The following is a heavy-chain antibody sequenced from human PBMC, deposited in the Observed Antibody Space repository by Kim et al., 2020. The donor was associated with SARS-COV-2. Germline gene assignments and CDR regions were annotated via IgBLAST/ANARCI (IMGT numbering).Heavy chain of an antibody. Sequence: GGSLRLSCAASGFPFKNYDMHWVRQTTGKGLEWVSAIGTGDDAHYAGSVKVRFTVSRDNDKNSLYLPMTSLRAGDTAVYYCARVNFDSTDYYPYFEHWGQGTLVTVYS. CDR2: IGTGDDA. CDR1: GFPFKNYD. D-gene: IGHD3-22*01. CDR3: ARVNFDSTDYYPYFEH. V-gene: IGHV3-13*01. J-gene: IGHJ4*02.